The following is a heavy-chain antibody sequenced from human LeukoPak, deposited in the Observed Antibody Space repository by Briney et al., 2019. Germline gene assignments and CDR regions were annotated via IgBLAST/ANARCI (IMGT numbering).Heavy chain of an antibody. J-gene: IGHJ4*02. CDR3: ARGMTSFDY. CDR1: AFTFSTYA. V-gene: IGHV3-33*01. D-gene: IGHD2-2*01. CDR2: IWYDGSNT. Sequence: AGGSLRLSCAASAFTFSTYAMHWVRQAPGKGLEWVALIWYDGSNTYYADSVKGRFTISRDNSKNTLYLQMNSLRADDTAVYYCARGMTSFDYWGQGTLVTVSS.